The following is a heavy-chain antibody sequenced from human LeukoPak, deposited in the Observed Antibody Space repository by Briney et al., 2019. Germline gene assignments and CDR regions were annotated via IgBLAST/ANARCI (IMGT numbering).Heavy chain of an antibody. V-gene: IGHV3-30*04. Sequence: PGGSLRLSCAASGFTFSSYAMHWVRQAPGKGLEWVAAISYDGSNKYYADSVKGRFTISRDNSKNTLYLQMNSLRAEDTAVYYCASSSITMVRGIGYWGRGTLVTVSS. J-gene: IGHJ4*02. CDR3: ASSSITMVRGIGY. CDR1: GFTFSSYA. CDR2: ISYDGSNK. D-gene: IGHD3-10*01.